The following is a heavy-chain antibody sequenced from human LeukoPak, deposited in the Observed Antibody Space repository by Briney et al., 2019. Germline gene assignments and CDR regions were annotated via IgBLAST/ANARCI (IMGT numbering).Heavy chain of an antibody. CDR1: GYTFTSYG. CDR3: ARDPRGYCSSTSCYHFDY. CDR2: ISAYNGNT. Sequence: ASVKVSCKASGYTFTSYGISWVRQAPGQGLEWMGWISAYNGNTNYAQKLQGRVTMTTDTSTSTAYMELRSLRSDDTAVYYCARDPRGYCSSTSCYHFDYWGQGTLVTVSS. V-gene: IGHV1-18*01. D-gene: IGHD2-2*01. J-gene: IGHJ4*02.